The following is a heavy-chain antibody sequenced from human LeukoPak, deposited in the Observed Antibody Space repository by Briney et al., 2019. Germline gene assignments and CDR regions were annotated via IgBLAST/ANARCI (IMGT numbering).Heavy chain of an antibody. J-gene: IGHJ3*02. Sequence: PSETLSLTCAVSGGSIGSGGYSWSWIRQPPGKGLEWIGYIYHSGSTYYNPSLKSRVTISVDRSKNQFSLKLSSVTAADTAVYYCAREGYYDSSGYSDAFDIWGQGTMVTVSS. V-gene: IGHV4-30-2*01. CDR2: IYHSGST. CDR3: AREGYYDSSGYSDAFDI. CDR1: GGSIGSGGYS. D-gene: IGHD3-22*01.